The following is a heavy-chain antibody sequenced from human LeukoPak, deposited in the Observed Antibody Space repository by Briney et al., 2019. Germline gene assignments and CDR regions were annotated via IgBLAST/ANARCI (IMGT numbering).Heavy chain of an antibody. CDR2: INYSGST. J-gene: IGHJ5*02. V-gene: IGHV4-34*01. Sequence: SETLSLTCAVYGESLSGYHWSWIRQPPGNGLEWIGEINYSGSTNYNPSLKSRVTISLDTSNNQFSLKLSSVTAADTAIYYCARGNLEWAAGTRWFDPWGQGTLVTVSS. D-gene: IGHD6-13*01. CDR3: ARGNLEWAAGTRWFDP. CDR1: GESLSGYH.